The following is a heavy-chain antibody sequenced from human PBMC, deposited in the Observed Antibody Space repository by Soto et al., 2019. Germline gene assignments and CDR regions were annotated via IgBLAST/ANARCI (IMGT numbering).Heavy chain of an antibody. CDR1: GFTFSSYI. J-gene: IGHJ6*03. CDR3: TRGFSGYYMDV. CDR2: ISTSSTTI. V-gene: IGHV3-48*01. Sequence: GGSLRLSCAASGFTFSSYIMNLVRQAPGKGLEWVSYISTSSTTIYYADSVRGRFTISRDNAKNSLYLQMNSLRAEDTAVYYCTRGFSGYYMDVWGKGTTVTVSS. D-gene: IGHD3-3*01.